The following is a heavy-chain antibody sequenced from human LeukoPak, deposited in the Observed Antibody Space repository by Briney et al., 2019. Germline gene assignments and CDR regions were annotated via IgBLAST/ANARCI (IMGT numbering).Heavy chain of an antibody. D-gene: IGHD3-22*01. CDR1: GFTFSSYG. Sequence: PGGSLRLSCAASGFTFSSYGMSWVRQAPGKGLEWVSAISGSGGSTYYADSVKGRFTISRDNSKNTLYLQMNSLRAEDTAVYYCPKTANMIVVVMRYFDYWGQGTLVTVSS. J-gene: IGHJ4*02. CDR2: ISGSGGST. V-gene: IGHV3-23*01. CDR3: PKTANMIVVVMRYFDY.